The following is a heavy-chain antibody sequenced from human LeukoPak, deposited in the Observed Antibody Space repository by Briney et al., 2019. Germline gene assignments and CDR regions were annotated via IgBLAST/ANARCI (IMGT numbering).Heavy chain of an antibody. Sequence: GGSLRLSCAASGFTFSSYWMSWVRQAPGKGLEWVANIKQDGSEKYYVDSVKGRFTISRDNAKNSLYLQMNSLRAEDTAVYYCARDLSSSSPVVPAAIGGSFDYWGQGTLVTVSS. V-gene: IGHV3-7*01. D-gene: IGHD2-2*02. CDR2: IKQDGSEK. CDR1: GFTFSSYW. CDR3: ARDLSSSSPVVPAAIGGSFDY. J-gene: IGHJ4*02.